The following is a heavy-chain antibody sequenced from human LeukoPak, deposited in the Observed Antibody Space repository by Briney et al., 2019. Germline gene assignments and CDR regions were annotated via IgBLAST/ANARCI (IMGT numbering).Heavy chain of an antibody. CDR2: IYYSGST. J-gene: IGHJ4*02. CDR1: GGSISSYY. Sequence: NPSETLSLTCTVSGGSISSYYWSWIRQPPGKGLEWIGYIYYSGSTNYNPSLKSRVTISVDTSKNQFSLKLSSVTAADTAVYYCASVRTAMVGFMDYWGQGTLVTVSS. V-gene: IGHV4-59*08. CDR3: ASVRTAMVGFMDY. D-gene: IGHD5-18*01.